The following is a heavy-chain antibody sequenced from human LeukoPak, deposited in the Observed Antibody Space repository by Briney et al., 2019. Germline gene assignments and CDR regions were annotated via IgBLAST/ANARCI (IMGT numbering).Heavy chain of an antibody. CDR2: INPNSGGT. Sequence: ASVKVSCKASGYTFTGYYMHWVRQAPGQGLEWMGRINPNSGGTNYAQKFQGRVTMTRDTSISTAYMELSRLRSDDTAVYYCARDYYDSSDYYGYWGQGTLVTVSS. D-gene: IGHD3-22*01. CDR1: GYTFTGYY. V-gene: IGHV1-2*06. J-gene: IGHJ4*02. CDR3: ARDYYDSSDYYGY.